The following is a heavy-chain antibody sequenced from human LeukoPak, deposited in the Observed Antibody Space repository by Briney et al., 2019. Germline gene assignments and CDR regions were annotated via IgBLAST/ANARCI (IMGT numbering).Heavy chain of an antibody. J-gene: IGHJ4*02. CDR3: TRGTVGAPGFDY. Sequence: GGSLRLSCAASGLMFNGYWMHWFRQVPGKGLVWVSEINPAGNKKNYADSVWGRFTVSRDNAKDTVYLQMDRVSVGDTAVYYCTRGTVGAPGFDYWGQGTLVSVSS. CDR1: GLMFNGYW. V-gene: IGHV3-74*01. CDR2: INPAGNKK. D-gene: IGHD6-13*01.